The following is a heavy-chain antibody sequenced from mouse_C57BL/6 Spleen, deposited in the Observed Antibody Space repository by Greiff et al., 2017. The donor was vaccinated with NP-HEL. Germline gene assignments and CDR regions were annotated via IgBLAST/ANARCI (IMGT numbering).Heavy chain of an antibody. CDR3: ARVETAQAPWFAY. CDR2: INPSTGGT. J-gene: IGHJ3*01. CDR1: GYSFTGYY. V-gene: IGHV1-42*01. Sequence: EVQLQQSGPELVKPGASVKISCKASGYSFTGYYMNWVKQSPEKSLEWIGEINPSTGGTTYNQKFKAKATLTVDKSSSTAYMQLKSLTSEDSAVYYCARVETAQAPWFAYWGQGTLVTVSA. D-gene: IGHD3-2*02.